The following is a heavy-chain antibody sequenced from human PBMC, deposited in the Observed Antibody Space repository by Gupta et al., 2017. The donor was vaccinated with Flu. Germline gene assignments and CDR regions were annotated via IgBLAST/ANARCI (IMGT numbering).Heavy chain of an antibody. CDR1: VDPLTSGDSY. Sequence: QVRLPESAPGLVKPLPPLSLTCTFSVDPLTSGDSYCNWVRQPAGKGLEWIGRIYASGDNYYNAAINGRVTMSIETSKNQLSLKLISVTAADTAVYYCARVRSGGNWFDAWGQGTRVTVSS. J-gene: IGHJ5*02. CDR2: IYASGDN. V-gene: IGHV4-61*02. D-gene: IGHD2-15*01. CDR3: ARVRSGGNWFDA.